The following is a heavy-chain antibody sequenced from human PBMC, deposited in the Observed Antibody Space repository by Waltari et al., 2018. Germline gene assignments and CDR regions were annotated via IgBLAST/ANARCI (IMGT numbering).Heavy chain of an antibody. CDR1: GYTFTGYY. D-gene: IGHD3-22*01. CDR3: AQGHYYDSGGYYGMDV. J-gene: IGHJ6*02. V-gene: IGHV1-2*02. Sequence: QVQLVQSGAEVKKPGASVKVSCKASGYTFTGYYMHWVRQAPGQGLEWMGWINPNSGGTNYAQKFQGRVTMTRDSSISTAYMELSRLRSDDTAVYYCAQGHYYDSGGYYGMDVWGQGTTVTVSS. CDR2: INPNSGGT.